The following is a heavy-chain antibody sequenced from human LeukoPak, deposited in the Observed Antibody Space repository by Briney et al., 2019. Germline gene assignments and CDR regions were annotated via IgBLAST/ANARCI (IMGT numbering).Heavy chain of an antibody. CDR1: GGSISSYY. Sequence: SETLSLTCTVSGGSISSYYWSWIRQPPGKGLEWIGYIYYSGSTNYNPSLKSRVTISVDTSKNQFSLKLSSVTAADTAVYYCASFGPRGSWNYVWGQGTLVTVSS. D-gene: IGHD1-7*01. J-gene: IGHJ4*02. CDR3: ASFGPRGSWNYV. CDR2: IYYSGST. V-gene: IGHV4-59*08.